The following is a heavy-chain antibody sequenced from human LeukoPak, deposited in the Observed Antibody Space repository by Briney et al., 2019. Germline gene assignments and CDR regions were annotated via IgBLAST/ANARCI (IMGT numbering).Heavy chain of an antibody. J-gene: IGHJ4*02. V-gene: IGHV4-59*01. CDR2: IYYSGST. D-gene: IGHD1-26*01. Sequence: SETLSLACTVSGGSISSYYWSWIRQPPGKGLEWIGYIYYSGSTNYNPSLKSRVTMPVDTSKNQFSLKLSSVTAADTAVYYCARDRGSYFLDWGQGTLVTVSS. CDR3: ARDRGSYFLD. CDR1: GGSISSYY.